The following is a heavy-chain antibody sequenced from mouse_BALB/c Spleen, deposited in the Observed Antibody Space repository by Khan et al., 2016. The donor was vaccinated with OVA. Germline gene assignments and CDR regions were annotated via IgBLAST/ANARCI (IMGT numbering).Heavy chain of an antibody. V-gene: IGHV9-3*02. Sequence: QIQLVQSGPELKKPGETVKISCKASGYPFTNYGMNWVKQAPGKVLKWMGWINTNTGEPTYAEEFKGRFAFSLETSASTAYLQINNLKNEDTATYFCAWSRWLLPAIAYWGPGTSVTVSS. CDR1: GYPFTNYG. J-gene: IGHJ4*01. CDR2: INTNTGEP. D-gene: IGHD2-3*01. CDR3: AWSRWLLPAIAY.